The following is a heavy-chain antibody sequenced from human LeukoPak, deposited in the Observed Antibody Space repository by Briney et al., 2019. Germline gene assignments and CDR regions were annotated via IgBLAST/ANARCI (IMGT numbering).Heavy chain of an antibody. D-gene: IGHD3-3*01. V-gene: IGHV1-2*02. CDR1: GYTFTGYY. Sequence: ASVKVSCKASGYTFTGYYMHWVRQAPGQGLEWMGWINPNSGGTNYAQKFQGRVTMTRDTSISTAYMELSRLRSDDTAVYYCASDTLDYDFWSGYSKYHYYYYMDVWGKGTTVTVSS. J-gene: IGHJ6*03. CDR2: INPNSGGT. CDR3: ASDTLDYDFWSGYSKYHYYYYMDV.